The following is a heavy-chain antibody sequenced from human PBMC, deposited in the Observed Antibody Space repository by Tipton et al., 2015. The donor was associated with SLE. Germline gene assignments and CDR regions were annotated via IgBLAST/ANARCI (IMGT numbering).Heavy chain of an antibody. CDR1: GFTFTNYA. Sequence: GSLRLSCAASGFTFTNYAMSWVRQAPGKGLEWVSTLTNSGGSTYYADSVKGRFTISRDNSKNTLYLQMNSLRAEDTAVYYCAKDKGPGVNTDYFDYWGQGTLVTVSS. J-gene: IGHJ4*02. D-gene: IGHD2-8*01. CDR3: AKDKGPGVNTDYFDY. CDR2: LTNSGGST. V-gene: IGHV3-23*01.